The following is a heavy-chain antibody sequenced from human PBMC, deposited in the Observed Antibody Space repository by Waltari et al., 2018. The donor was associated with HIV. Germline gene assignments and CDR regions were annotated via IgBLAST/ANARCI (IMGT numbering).Heavy chain of an antibody. D-gene: IGHD2-21*01. Sequence: EVHLVESGGGLVKPGGSLRVSCTVSGFTFINAWMSWVRQAPGKGLEGLGRIKSKNDGGKIDYAAPVKDRFTILRDDSKHTLYLEMSSLKIEDTGIYYCVTDAVAVPLDTAYWGQGTLVTVSS. V-gene: IGHV3-15*01. J-gene: IGHJ4*02. CDR1: GFTFINAW. CDR3: VTDAVAVPLDTAY. CDR2: IKSKNDGGKI.